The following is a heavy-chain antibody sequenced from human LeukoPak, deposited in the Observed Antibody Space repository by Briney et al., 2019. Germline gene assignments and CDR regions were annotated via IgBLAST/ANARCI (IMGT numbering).Heavy chain of an antibody. V-gene: IGHV1-69*13. CDR3: ARGLTVTDYYYYGMDV. D-gene: IGHD4-17*01. CDR1: GGTFSSYA. J-gene: IGHJ6*02. Sequence: SVKVSCKASGGTFSSYAISWVRQAPGQGLEWMGGIIPIFGTANYAQKFQGRVTITADESTSTAYMELSSLRSEDAAVYYCARGLTVTDYYYYGMDVWGQGTTVTVSS. CDR2: IIPIFGTA.